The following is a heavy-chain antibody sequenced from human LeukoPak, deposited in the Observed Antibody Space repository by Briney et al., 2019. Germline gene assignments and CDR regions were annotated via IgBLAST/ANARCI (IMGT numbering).Heavy chain of an antibody. D-gene: IGHD6-13*01. CDR3: GKHRGAAVGYYFDY. J-gene: IGHJ4*02. V-gene: IGHV3-23*01. CDR1: GFTFSSYA. Sequence: GGSLRLSCAASGFTFSSYAKSWVRQAPGRGQEWVSAIRGTGDATYYTDSVKGRFAISRDNSKNSLYLQMSSLRAEDTAVYYCGKHRGAAVGYYFDYWGQGTLVTVSS. CDR2: IRGTGDAT.